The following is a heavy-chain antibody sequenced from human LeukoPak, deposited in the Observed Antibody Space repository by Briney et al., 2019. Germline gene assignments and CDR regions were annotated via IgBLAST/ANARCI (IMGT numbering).Heavy chain of an antibody. Sequence: SETLSLTCTVSGGSISSDYWSWIRQPPGKGLGWIGYIYTSRSINYNPSLKSRVTISLDTSKNQVSLKLSSVTAADTAVYYCARHGGGYDTSGYYYYWFDPWGQGTLVTVSS. CDR1: GGSISSDY. CDR3: ARHGGGYDTSGYYYYWFDP. V-gene: IGHV4-4*09. J-gene: IGHJ5*02. D-gene: IGHD3-22*01. CDR2: IYTSRSI.